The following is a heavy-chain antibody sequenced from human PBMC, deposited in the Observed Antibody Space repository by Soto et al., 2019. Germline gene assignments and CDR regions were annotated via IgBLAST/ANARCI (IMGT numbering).Heavy chain of an antibody. D-gene: IGHD3-16*02. V-gene: IGHV3-23*01. CDR2: ISGSGGST. J-gene: IGHJ4*02. Sequence: PGGALRLSCAASGFTFSSYAMSWVRQAPGKGLEWVSAISGSGGSTYYADSVKGRFTISRDNSKNTLYLQMNSLRAEDTAVYYCASVTFGGVIVDYWGQGTLVTVSS. CDR3: ASVTFGGVIVDY. CDR1: GFTFSSYA.